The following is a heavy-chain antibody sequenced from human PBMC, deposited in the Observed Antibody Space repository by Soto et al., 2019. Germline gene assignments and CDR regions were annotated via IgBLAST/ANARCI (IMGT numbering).Heavy chain of an antibody. CDR2: INSDGSST. CDR1: GCTFSSYW. Sequence: PGGSLRLSCAASGCTFSSYWMHWVRQAPGKGLVWVSRINSDGSSTSYADSVKGRFTISRDNAKNTLYLQMNSLRAEDTAVYYCARDPSYYDSSGDFDYWGQGTLVTVSS. V-gene: IGHV3-74*01. CDR3: ARDPSYYDSSGDFDY. D-gene: IGHD3-22*01. J-gene: IGHJ4*02.